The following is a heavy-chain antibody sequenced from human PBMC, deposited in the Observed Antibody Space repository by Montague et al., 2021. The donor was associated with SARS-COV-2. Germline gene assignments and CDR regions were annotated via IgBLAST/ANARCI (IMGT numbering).Heavy chain of an antibody. CDR3: ARDIGGSTVTTGGFDY. V-gene: IGHV4-31*03. CDR2: IYYSGST. J-gene: IGHJ4*02. CDR1: GGSISSGGYY. D-gene: IGHD4-17*01. Sequence: TLSLTCTVSGGSISSGGYYWSWIRQHPGKGLEWIGYIYYSGSTYYNPSLKSRVTISVDTSKNQFSLKLSSVNAADTAVYYCARDIGGSTVTTGGFDYWGQGALGTVSS.